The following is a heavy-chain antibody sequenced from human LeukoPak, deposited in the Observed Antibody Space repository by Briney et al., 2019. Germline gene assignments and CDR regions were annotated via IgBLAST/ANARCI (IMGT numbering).Heavy chain of an antibody. CDR2: IGTAGDP. CDR3: ARETTILRLHYFDC. CDR1: GFTFSSYD. Sequence: GGSLRLSCAASGFTFSSYDMHWVRQATGKGLEWVSAIGTAGDPYYPGSVKGRFTISRENAKNSLYLQMNSLRAGDTAVYYCARETTILRLHYFDCWGQGTLVTVSS. V-gene: IGHV3-13*05. D-gene: IGHD1/OR15-1a*01. J-gene: IGHJ4*02.